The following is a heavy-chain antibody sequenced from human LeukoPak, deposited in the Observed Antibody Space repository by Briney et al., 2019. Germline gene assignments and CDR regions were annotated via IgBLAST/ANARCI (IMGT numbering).Heavy chain of an antibody. J-gene: IGHJ4*02. CDR2: IYKTGSA. Sequence: SETLSLTCTVSGGSISSSYWSWIRQPPGKGLEWIGYIYKTGSANYSPSLASRVTMSVDTSKNQFSLKLMSATAADTALYFCARGYCSGQSCYRSFYDYWGQGTLVTVSS. V-gene: IGHV4-59*01. CDR3: ARGYCSGQSCYRSFYDY. D-gene: IGHD2-15*01. CDR1: GGSISSSY.